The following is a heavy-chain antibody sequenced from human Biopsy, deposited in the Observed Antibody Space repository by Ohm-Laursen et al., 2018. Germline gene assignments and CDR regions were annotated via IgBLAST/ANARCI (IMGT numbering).Heavy chain of an antibody. D-gene: IGHD2-15*01. CDR3: AKAPAGSRNGARCYHLDN. J-gene: IGHJ4*02. CDR1: GFTFSDYA. CDR2: FVGSGGGGST. V-gene: IGHV3-23*01. Sequence: SLRLSCTASGFTFSDYAMNWVRQAPGKRLEWVASFVGSGGGGSTYHADSVKGRFTVSRDNSKKTLYLQMDSLRADDTAVYYCAKAPAGSRNGARCYHLDNWGQGTLVTVSS.